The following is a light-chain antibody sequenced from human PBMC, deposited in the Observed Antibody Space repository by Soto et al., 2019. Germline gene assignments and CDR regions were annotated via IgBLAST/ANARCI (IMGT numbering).Light chain of an antibody. CDR3: QQFGSSPGFT. J-gene: IGKJ3*01. Sequence: EIVLTQSPGTLSLSPGERATLSCRASQSINNRYLAWYQQKPGQAPRLLIYAASSRATGIPDRFSGSGSGTDFTLTISRLEREDFAVYYCQQFGSSPGFTFGPETKVDIK. CDR1: QSINNRY. CDR2: AAS. V-gene: IGKV3-20*01.